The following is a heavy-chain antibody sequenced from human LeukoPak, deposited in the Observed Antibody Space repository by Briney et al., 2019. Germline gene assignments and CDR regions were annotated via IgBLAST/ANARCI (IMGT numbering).Heavy chain of an antibody. J-gene: IGHJ4*02. Sequence: KPGGSLRLSCAVSGFSFSDYSMTWIRQAPGKGLEWVSYISSAARTTYYADSVKGRFTISRDNAKNSLYLQMNSLRPEDTAVYFCAKDISSSGLVTLVRGVILDYWGQGTLVTVSS. CDR3: AKDISSSGLVTLVRGVILDY. CDR2: ISSAARTT. D-gene: IGHD3-10*01. V-gene: IGHV3-11*01. CDR1: GFSFSDYS.